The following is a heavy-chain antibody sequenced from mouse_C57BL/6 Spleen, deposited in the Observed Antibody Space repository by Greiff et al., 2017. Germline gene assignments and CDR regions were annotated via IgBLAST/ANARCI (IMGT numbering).Heavy chain of an antibody. CDR3: ARSRRHNPNYYAMDY. CDR2: INPNNGGT. CDR1: GYTFTDYN. Sequence: EVQLVESGPELVKPGASVKIPCKASGYTFTDYNMDWVKQSHGKSLEWIGDINPNNGGTIYNQKFKGKATLTVDKSSSTAYMELRSLTSEDTAVYYCARSRRHNPNYYAMDYWGQGTSVTV. D-gene: IGHD6-1*01. J-gene: IGHJ4*01. V-gene: IGHV1-18*01.